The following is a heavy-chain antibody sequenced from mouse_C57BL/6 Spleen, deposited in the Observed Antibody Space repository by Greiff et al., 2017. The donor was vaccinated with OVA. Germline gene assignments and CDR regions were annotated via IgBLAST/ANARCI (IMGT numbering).Heavy chain of an antibody. CDR3: ARDRGAYDYGAMDY. J-gene: IGHJ4*01. CDR1: GFTFSSYA. D-gene: IGHD2-4*01. CDR2: ISDGGSYT. Sequence: EVQLVESGGGLVKPGGSLKLSCAASGFTFSSYAMSWVRQTPEKRLEWVATISDGGSYTYYPDNVKGRFTISRDNAKNNLYLQMSHLKSEDTAMYYCARDRGAYDYGAMDYWGQGTSVTVSS. V-gene: IGHV5-4*01.